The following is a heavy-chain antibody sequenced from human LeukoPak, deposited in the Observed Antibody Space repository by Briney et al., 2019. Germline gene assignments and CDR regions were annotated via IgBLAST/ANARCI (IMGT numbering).Heavy chain of an antibody. CDR3: AKDQDAVASHYSSYAMDV. CDR1: GCTFSSYG. D-gene: IGHD6-19*01. Sequence: GSLRLSCAASGCTFSSYGMHGVRQAPGRGLEWVAVISYDGSNKYYADSVKGRFTISRDNSKNTLSLQMTSLRADDTAAYYCAKDQDAVASHYSSYAMDVSGKGTTVTVSS. V-gene: IGHV3-30*18. J-gene: IGHJ6*04. CDR2: ISYDGSNK.